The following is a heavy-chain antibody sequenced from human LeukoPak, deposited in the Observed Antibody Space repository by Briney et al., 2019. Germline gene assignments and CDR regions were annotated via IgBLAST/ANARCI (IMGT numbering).Heavy chain of an antibody. Sequence: GGSLRLSCAASRFTFSDYWMSWVRQVPGRGLEWVANVKPDGTEKYYADSVKGRFTISRDNSKNTLYLQMNSLRAEDTAVYYCSVGSWPLGYWGQGTLVTVSS. D-gene: IGHD6-13*01. CDR1: RFTFSDYW. J-gene: IGHJ4*02. V-gene: IGHV3-7*01. CDR2: VKPDGTEK. CDR3: SVGSWPLGY.